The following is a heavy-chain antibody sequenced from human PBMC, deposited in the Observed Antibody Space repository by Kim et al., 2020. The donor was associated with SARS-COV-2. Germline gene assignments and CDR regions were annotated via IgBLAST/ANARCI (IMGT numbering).Heavy chain of an antibody. Sequence: GGSLRLSCAASGFTFSTFWMSWVRQTADKRLEWVANISPDGRDTFYMDSAGGRFIMSRDNARNLLYLQMNSPTADDTAVYYCTRANNFARDYWGQGTLVAVSS. CDR1: GFTFSTFW. J-gene: IGHJ4*02. V-gene: IGHV3-7*01. CDR3: TRANNFARDY. CDR2: ISPDGRDT.